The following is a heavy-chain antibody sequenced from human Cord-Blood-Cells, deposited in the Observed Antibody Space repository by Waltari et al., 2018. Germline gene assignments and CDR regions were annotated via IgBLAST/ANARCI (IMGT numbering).Heavy chain of an antibody. CDR2: IDTGGRT. Sequence: QVQLQESGPGLVKPSQTLSLTCTVSGGSISSGSYYWSWIRQPAGKGLEWIGYIDTGGRTNYNPTLKSRVTISVDTSKNRFSLKLSSVTAADTAVYYCARGIAAAGNLNWFDPWGQGTLVTVSS. D-gene: IGHD6-13*01. V-gene: IGHV4-61*09. CDR3: ARGIAAAGNLNWFDP. CDR1: GGSISSGSYY. J-gene: IGHJ5*02.